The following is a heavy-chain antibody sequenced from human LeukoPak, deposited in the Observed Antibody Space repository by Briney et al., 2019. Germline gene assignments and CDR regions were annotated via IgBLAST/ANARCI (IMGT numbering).Heavy chain of an antibody. CDR2: INPNSGGT. J-gene: IGHJ4*02. V-gene: IGHV1-2*02. D-gene: IGHD3-22*01. CDR1: GYTFTGYY. CDR3: ARDPWLSSGYIKFPFDY. Sequence: ASVKVSCKASGYTFTGYYMHWVRQAPGQGLEWMGWINPNSGGTNYAQKFQGRVTMTRDTSISTAYMELSSLRSDDTAVYYCARDPWLSSGYIKFPFDYWGQGTLVTVSS.